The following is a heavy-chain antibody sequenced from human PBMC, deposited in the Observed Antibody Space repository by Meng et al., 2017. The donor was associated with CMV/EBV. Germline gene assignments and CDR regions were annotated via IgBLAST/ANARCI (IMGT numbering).Heavy chain of an antibody. CDR2: INPNSGGT. J-gene: IGHJ6*02. D-gene: IGHD4-17*01. CDR1: GYTFTGYY. V-gene: IGHV1-2*02. Sequence: ASVKVSCKASGYTFTGYYMHWVRQAPGQGLEWMGWINPNSGGTNYAQKFQGRVTMNRDTSISTAYMELSRLRSDDTAVYYCASSNYGLHYYGMDVWGQGTTVTVSS. CDR3: ASSNYGLHYYGMDV.